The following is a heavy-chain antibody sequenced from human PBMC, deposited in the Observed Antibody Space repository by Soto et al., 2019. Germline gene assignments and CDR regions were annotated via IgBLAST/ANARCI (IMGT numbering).Heavy chain of an antibody. J-gene: IGHJ4*02. CDR1: GFTFSDYY. CDR2: VSSSGGST. D-gene: IGHD4-17*01. CDR3: AKSPHDYSHDY. V-gene: IGHV3-23*01. Sequence: PGGSLRLSCAASGFTFSDYYMSWIRQAPGKGLEWVSYVSSSGGSTYYADSVKGRFTISRDNSKNTLYLQMNSLRAEDTAVYYCAKSPHDYSHDYWGQGTLVTVSS.